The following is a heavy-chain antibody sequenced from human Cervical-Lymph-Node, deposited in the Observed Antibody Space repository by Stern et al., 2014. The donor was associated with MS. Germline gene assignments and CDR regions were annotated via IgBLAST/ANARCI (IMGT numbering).Heavy chain of an antibody. CDR3: TRDSHLYDGSGYYDY. J-gene: IGHJ4*02. CDR2: ISWNSAYT. V-gene: IGHV3-9*01. CDR1: GFTFGDYA. Sequence: VQLVESGGVLVQSGGSPRLSCGASGFTFGDYAMHWVRQATGKGLEWVSGISWNSAYTGYADSVKGRFTISRHNAKNSLYLQMSRLRPEDTALYYCTRDSHLYDGSGYYDYWGQGTLVTVSS. D-gene: IGHD3-22*01.